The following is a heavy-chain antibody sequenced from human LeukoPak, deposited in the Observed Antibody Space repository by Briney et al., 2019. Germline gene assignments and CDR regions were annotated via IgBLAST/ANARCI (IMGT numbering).Heavy chain of an antibody. CDR3: ALTTVTTYNWFDP. D-gene: IGHD4-17*01. V-gene: IGHV1-69*13. CDR1: GGTFSSYA. J-gene: IGHJ5*02. Sequence: SVTVSCKASGGTFSSYAISWVRQAPGQGLEWMGGIIPIFGTANYAQKFQGRVTITADESTSTAYMELSSLRSEDTAVYYCALTTVTTYNWFDPWGQGTLVTVSS. CDR2: IIPIFGTA.